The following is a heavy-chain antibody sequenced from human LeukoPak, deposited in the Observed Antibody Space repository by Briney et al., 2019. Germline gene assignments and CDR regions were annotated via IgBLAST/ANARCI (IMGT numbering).Heavy chain of an antibody. CDR3: AKPKVGYCDSVHPFDY. V-gene: IGHV3-23*01. D-gene: IGHD4-17*01. Sequence: GGSLRLSCAASGFTFSSYAMSWVRQAPGKGLEWVSAISVSGGSTYYADSVKGRFTISRDNAKNTLYLQMNILRAEDTAIYYCAKPKVGYCDSVHPFDYWGQGTLVTVSS. CDR2: ISVSGGST. CDR1: GFTFSSYA. J-gene: IGHJ4*02.